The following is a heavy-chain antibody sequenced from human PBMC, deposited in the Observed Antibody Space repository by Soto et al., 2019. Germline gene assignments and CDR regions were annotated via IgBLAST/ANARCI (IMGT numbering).Heavy chain of an antibody. CDR1: GGSMIAYY. V-gene: IGHV4-59*01. D-gene: IGHD6-13*01. CDR2: TYYSGST. Sequence: SETLSLTCTVSGGSMIAYYWNWMRQPPGKGLQWIGYTYYSGSTTYNPSLKSRVTISVDSSKNQFSLKLDSVPPADTAAYYCARVRGTAGKRYFDYWGPGTLVTVSS. CDR3: ARVRGTAGKRYFDY. J-gene: IGHJ4*02.